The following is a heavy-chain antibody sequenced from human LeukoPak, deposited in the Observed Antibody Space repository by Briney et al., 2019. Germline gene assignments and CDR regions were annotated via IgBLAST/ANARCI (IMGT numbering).Heavy chain of an antibody. CDR1: GFTFSSYG. Sequence: GGSLRLSCAASGFTFSSYGMSWVRQAPGKGLEWVSTISGSGDFTYYADSVKGRFTISRDNSKNTLYLQMNSLRAEDTAVYYCAKVPYGSGTRGGFDYWGQGTLVTVSS. V-gene: IGHV3-23*01. J-gene: IGHJ4*02. D-gene: IGHD3-10*01. CDR2: ISGSGDFT. CDR3: AKVPYGSGTRGGFDY.